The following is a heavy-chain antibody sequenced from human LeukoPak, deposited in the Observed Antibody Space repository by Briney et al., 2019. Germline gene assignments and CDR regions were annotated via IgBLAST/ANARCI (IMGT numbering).Heavy chain of an antibody. CDR3: AKDVAYYDDSSGYYHFDY. J-gene: IGHJ4*02. CDR1: GFTFSSYA. Sequence: PGGSLRLSCAASGFTFSSYAMSWVRQAPGKGLEWVSVISGSGVRTYYADSVKGRFTISRDNSKNTLYLQMSSLRAEDTAIYYCAKDVAYYDDSSGYYHFDYWGQGALVTVSS. V-gene: IGHV3-23*01. D-gene: IGHD3-22*01. CDR2: ISGSGVRT.